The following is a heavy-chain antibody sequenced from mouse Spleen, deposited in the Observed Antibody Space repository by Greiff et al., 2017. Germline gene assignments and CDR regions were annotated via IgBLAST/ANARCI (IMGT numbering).Heavy chain of an antibody. CDR3: ARGAYDY. V-gene: IGHV5-9-1*01. CDR1: GFTFSSYA. D-gene: IGHD6-5*01. CDR2: ISSGGSYT. J-gene: IGHJ2*01. Sequence: EVKLVESGGGLVKPGGSLKLSCAASGFTFSSYAMSWVRQTPEKSLEWVATISSGGSYTYYPDSVKGRCTISGDNAKNTRYRQMSSLRSEDTAMYYCARGAYDYWGQGTTLTVSS.